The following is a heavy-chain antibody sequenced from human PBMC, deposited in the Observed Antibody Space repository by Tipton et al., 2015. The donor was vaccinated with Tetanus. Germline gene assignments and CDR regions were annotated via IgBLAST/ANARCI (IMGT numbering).Heavy chain of an antibody. J-gene: IGHJ3*01. CDR1: GGSMSNNY. D-gene: IGHD2-2*01. CDR3: ARRSYCSSSRCFDAFDL. V-gene: IGHV4-59*01. Sequence: LRLSCTVSGGSMSNNYWSWIRQPPGQGLEWIAYIFHSGSTNYSPSLKSRVAISMDTSKNQISLKLSSVTAADTAVYYCARRSYCSSSRCFDAFDLWGQGTMVTVSS. CDR2: IFHSGST.